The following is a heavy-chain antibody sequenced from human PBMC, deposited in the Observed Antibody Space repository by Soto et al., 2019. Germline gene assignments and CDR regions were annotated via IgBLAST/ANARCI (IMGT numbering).Heavy chain of an antibody. CDR1: GGTFDRYT. CDR3: AREMTSTTSDTSFDY. J-gene: IGHJ4*02. V-gene: IGHV1-69*04. Sequence: QVQLIQSGSEMKKPGSSVKVSCQAPGGTFDRYTVSWVRQAPGQGLEWMGRFYPMVGVAKYSPNFEGRVTLTADRSTSRAYLVLSSLRSDDTAVYYGAREMTSTTSDTSFDYWGQGTLISVS. D-gene: IGHD5-12*01. CDR2: FYPMVGVA.